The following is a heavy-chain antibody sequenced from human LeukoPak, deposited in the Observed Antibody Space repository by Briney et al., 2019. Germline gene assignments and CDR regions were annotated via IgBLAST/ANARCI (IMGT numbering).Heavy chain of an antibody. CDR3: AKGSSSSWYHDAFDI. Sequence: GGSLRLSCAASGFTFSSYGMHWVRQAPGKGLEWVAFIRYDGSNKYYADSVKGRFTISRDNSKNTLYLQMNSLRAEDTAVYYCAKGSSSSWYHDAFDIWGQGTMVTVSS. CDR2: IRYDGSNK. J-gene: IGHJ3*02. V-gene: IGHV3-30*02. D-gene: IGHD6-13*01. CDR1: GFTFSSYG.